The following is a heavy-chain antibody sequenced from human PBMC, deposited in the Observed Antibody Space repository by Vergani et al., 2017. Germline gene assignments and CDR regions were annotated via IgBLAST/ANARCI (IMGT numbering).Heavy chain of an antibody. V-gene: IGHV4-34*01. CDR2: INHSGST. CDR1: GGSFSGYY. CDR3: AKDETQNGYYFDY. J-gene: IGHJ4*02. Sequence: QVQLQQWGAGLLKPSETLSLTCAVYGGSFSGYYWSWIRQPPGKGLEWIGEINHSGSTNYNPSLKSRVTISVDTSKNQFSLKLSSVTAADTAVYYCAKDETQNGYYFDYWGQGTLVTVSS. D-gene: IGHD1-1*01.